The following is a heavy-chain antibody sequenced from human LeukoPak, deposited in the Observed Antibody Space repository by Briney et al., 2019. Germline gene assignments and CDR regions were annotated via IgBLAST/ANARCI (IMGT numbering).Heavy chain of an antibody. CDR1: GGSFSGYY. Sequence: PSETLSLTCAVYGGSFSGYYWSWIRQPPGKGLEWIGEINHSGSTYYNPSLKSRVTISVDTSKNQFSLKLSSVTAADTAVYYCASMEYYYDSSGYHQLGYYFDYWGQGTLVTVSS. D-gene: IGHD3-22*01. V-gene: IGHV4-34*01. CDR2: INHSGST. J-gene: IGHJ4*02. CDR3: ASMEYYYDSSGYHQLGYYFDY.